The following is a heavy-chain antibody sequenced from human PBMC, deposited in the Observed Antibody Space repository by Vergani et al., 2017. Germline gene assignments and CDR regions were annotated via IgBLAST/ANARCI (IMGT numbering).Heavy chain of an antibody. CDR3: ARDRY. Sequence: VQLLESGGGLVQPGGSLRLSCAASGFTFSSYAMHWVRQAPGKGLEWVAVISYDGSNKYYADSVKGRFTISRDNSKNTLYLQMNSLRAEDTAVYYCARDRYWGQGTLVTVSS. V-gene: IGHV3-30*01. CDR2: ISYDGSNK. J-gene: IGHJ4*02. CDR1: GFTFSSYA.